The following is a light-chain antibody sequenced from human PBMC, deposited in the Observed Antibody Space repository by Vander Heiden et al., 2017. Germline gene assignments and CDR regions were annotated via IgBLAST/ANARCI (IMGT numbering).Light chain of an antibody. CDR3: HQYNSYSPST. CDR1: QNINNW. V-gene: IGKV1-5*03. J-gene: IGKJ1*01. Sequence: DLQMTQSPSTLAASVGDRVTITCRASQNINNWLAWYQQRPGKAPKLLIYKASTLESGVASRCSGSGSGTEFTLTISSLQPDDFATYYCHQYNSYSPSTFGQGTQVEIK. CDR2: KAS.